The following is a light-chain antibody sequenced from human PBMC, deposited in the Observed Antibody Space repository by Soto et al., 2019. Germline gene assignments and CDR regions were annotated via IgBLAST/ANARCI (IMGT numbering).Light chain of an antibody. CDR3: AAWDDSLSGPV. CDR1: SSNIGTNY. J-gene: IGLJ3*02. V-gene: IGLV1-47*02. CDR2: SND. Sequence: QSVLTQPPSASGTPGQGVTISCSGSSSNIGTNYEYWYQQLPGTAPKLLIYSNDQRPSGVPDRFSGSKSGTSASLAISGLRSEDEADYYCAAWDDSLSGPVFGGGTKLTVL.